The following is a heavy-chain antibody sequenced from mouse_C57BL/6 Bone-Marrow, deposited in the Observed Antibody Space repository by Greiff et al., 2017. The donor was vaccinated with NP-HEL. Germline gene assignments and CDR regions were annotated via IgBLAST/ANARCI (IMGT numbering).Heavy chain of an antibody. CDR1: GFTFSDYY. CDR2: ISNGGGSI. CDR3: ARGSYYDYDWDYAMDY. D-gene: IGHD2-4*01. V-gene: IGHV5-12*01. Sequence: EVQRVESGGGLVQPGGSPKLSCAASGFTFSDYYMYWVRQTPEKRLEWVAYISNGGGSIYYPDTVKGRFTISRDNAKNTLYLQMSRLKSEDTAMYYCARGSYYDYDWDYAMDYWGQGASVTVAS. J-gene: IGHJ4*01.